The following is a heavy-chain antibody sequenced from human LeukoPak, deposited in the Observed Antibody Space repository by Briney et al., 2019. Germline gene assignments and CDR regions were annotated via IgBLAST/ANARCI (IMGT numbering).Heavy chain of an antibody. CDR2: ISGSGGST. V-gene: IGHV3-23*01. D-gene: IGHD1-26*01. J-gene: IGHJ6*02. Sequence: GGSLRLSCAASGFTFSSYAMSWVRQAPGKGLEWVSAISGSGGSTYYADSVKGRFTTSRDNSKNTLYLQMNSLRAEDTAVYYCAKDKGRGSYYRTYYYGMDVWGQGTTVTVSS. CDR1: GFTFSSYA. CDR3: AKDKGRGSYYRTYYYGMDV.